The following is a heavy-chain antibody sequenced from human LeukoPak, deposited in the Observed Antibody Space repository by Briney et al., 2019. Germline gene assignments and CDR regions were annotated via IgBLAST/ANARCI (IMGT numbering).Heavy chain of an antibody. CDR1: GGSISSDTYY. Sequence: SETLSLTCTVSGGSISSDTYYWGWIRQPPGKGLEWIGSIYYSGSTYYNPSLKSRVTISVDTSKNQFSLKLSSVTAADTAVYYCARDDWVGSSGYYSALDYWGQGTLVTVSS. D-gene: IGHD3-22*01. CDR3: ARDDWVGSSGYYSALDY. V-gene: IGHV4-39*07. J-gene: IGHJ4*02. CDR2: IYYSGST.